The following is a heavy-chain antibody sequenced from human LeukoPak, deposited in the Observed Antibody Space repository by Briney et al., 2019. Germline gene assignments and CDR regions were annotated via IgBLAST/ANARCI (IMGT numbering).Heavy chain of an antibody. D-gene: IGHD3-22*01. CDR3: ARTGYYYDSSGYNPFDY. CDR2: INAGNGNT. Sequence: ASVKVSCKASGYTFTSYAMHWVRQAPGQRLEWMGWINAGNGNTKYSQKFQGRVTITADESTSTAYMELSSLRSEDTAVYYCARTGYYYDSSGYNPFDYWGQGTLVTVSS. J-gene: IGHJ4*02. V-gene: IGHV1-3*01. CDR1: GYTFTSYA.